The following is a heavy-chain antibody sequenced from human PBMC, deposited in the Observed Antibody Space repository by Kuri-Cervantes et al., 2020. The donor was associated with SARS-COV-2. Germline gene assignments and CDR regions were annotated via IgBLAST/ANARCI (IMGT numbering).Heavy chain of an antibody. Sequence: ASVKVSCKASGYTFTGYYMHWVRQAPGQGLEWMGWINPNSGGTNYAQKFQGRVTITTDESTSTAYMELSSLRSEDTAVYYCARDLVPAAMGYFQHWGQGTLVTVSS. CDR1: GYTFTGYY. CDR2: INPNSGGT. J-gene: IGHJ1*01. CDR3: ARDLVPAAMGYFQH. D-gene: IGHD2-2*01. V-gene: IGHV1-2*02.